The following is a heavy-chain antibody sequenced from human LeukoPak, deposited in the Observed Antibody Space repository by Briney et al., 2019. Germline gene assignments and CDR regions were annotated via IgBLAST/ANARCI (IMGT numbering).Heavy chain of an antibody. V-gene: IGHV3-30*18. CDR3: AKDYPDDYGVAFDY. J-gene: IGHJ4*02. D-gene: IGHD4-17*01. Sequence: GGSLRLSCAASGFTFSSYGMHWVRQAPGKGLEWVAVISYDGSNKYYADSVKGRFTISRDNSKNTLYLQMNSLRAEDTAVYYCAKDYPDDYGVAFDYWGQGTLVTVSS. CDR1: GFTFSSYG. CDR2: ISYDGSNK.